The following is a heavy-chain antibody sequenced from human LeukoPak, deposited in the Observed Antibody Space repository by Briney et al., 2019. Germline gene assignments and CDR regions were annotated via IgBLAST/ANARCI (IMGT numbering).Heavy chain of an antibody. Sequence: SETLSLTCAVSGGSISNNNWWSWVRQSPGKGLEWIGNIYHSGTTHYNPSLKSRATISVDKSKNQFSLKLNSVTAADTAVYYCAIKPPSGWFGTGWLDPWGQGTLVTVSS. J-gene: IGHJ5*02. D-gene: IGHD3-10*01. V-gene: IGHV4-4*02. CDR1: GGSISNNNW. CDR2: IYHSGTT. CDR3: AIKPPSGWFGTGWLDP.